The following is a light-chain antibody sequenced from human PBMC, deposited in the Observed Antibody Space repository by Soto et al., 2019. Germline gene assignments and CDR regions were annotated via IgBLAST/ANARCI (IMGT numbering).Light chain of an antibody. J-gene: IGKJ1*01. CDR2: GTS. V-gene: IGKV3-15*01. Sequence: EIVMTQSPATMSVSPGERATLSGMASQSVRSNLAWYQQKPGQAPRLLIYGTSTRATGIPARFSGSGSGTEFTLTITSLQSEDFVVYYCQQYNNWPRTFGQGTKVDIK. CDR3: QQYNNWPRT. CDR1: QSVRSN.